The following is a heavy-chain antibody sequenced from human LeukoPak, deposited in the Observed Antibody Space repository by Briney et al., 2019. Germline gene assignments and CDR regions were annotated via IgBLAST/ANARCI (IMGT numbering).Heavy chain of an antibody. CDR2: ISSSSTTI. CDR1: GFTFSGYS. J-gene: IGHJ4*02. Sequence: PGGSLRLSCAASGFTFSGYSLNWVGQAPGKGLESISYISSSSTTIYYAGSVKGRFTISRDNAKNSLYLQMNSLRAEDTAVYYCARDGRRYFDWLLTPLSGYFDYWGQGTLVTVSS. V-gene: IGHV3-48*04. D-gene: IGHD3-9*01. CDR3: ARDGRRYFDWLLTPLSGYFDY.